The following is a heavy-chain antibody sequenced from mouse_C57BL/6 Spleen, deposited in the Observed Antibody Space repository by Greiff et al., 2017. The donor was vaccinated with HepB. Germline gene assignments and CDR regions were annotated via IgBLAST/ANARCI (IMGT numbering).Heavy chain of an antibody. Sequence: EVHLVESGGGLVKPGGSLKLSCAASGFTFSDYGMHWVRQAPEKGLEWVAYISSGSSTIYYADTVKGRFTISRDNAKNTLFLQMTSLRSEDTAMYYCTRERATMVTYYAMDYWGQGTSVTVSS. CDR1: GFTFSDYG. CDR3: TRERATMVTYYAMDY. J-gene: IGHJ4*01. V-gene: IGHV5-17*01. CDR2: ISSGSSTI. D-gene: IGHD2-2*01.